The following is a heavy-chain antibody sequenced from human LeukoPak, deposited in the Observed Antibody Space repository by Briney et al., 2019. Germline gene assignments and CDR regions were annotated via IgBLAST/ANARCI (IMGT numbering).Heavy chain of an antibody. CDR3: ARQSSGWSFDY. D-gene: IGHD6-19*01. J-gene: IGHJ4*02. V-gene: IGHV4-39*01. CDR2: IYYSGST. CDR1: GGSISSSSYY. Sequence: PSETLSLTCTVSGGSISSSSYYWGWIRQPPGKGLEWIGSIYYSGSTYSNPSLKSRVTISVDTSKNQFSLKLSSVAAADTAVYYCARQSSGWSFDYWGQGTLVTVSS.